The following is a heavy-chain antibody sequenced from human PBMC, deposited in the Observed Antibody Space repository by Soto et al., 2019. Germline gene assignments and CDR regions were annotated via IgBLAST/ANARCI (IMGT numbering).Heavy chain of an antibody. V-gene: IGHV4-4*08. J-gene: IGHJ4*02. D-gene: IGHD2-21*01. CDR3: ARHGGDVVVVRD. CDR2: ISTTGVT. Sequence: QVQLQESGPGLVKPSETLSLICTVSGGSLGDHYWTWIRQPPGTGLEWLGYISTTGVTNYNSSLKSRLTMSIDASKNQFSLNRNSVTAADTAIYFCARHGGDVVVVRDWGQGTQVTVSS. CDR1: GGSLGDHY.